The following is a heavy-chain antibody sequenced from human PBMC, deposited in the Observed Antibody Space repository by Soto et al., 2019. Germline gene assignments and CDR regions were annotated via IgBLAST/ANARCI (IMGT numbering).Heavy chain of an antibody. Sequence: LSLTCTVSGGSISSGGYYWSWIRQHPGKGLEWIGYIYYSGSTYYNPSLKSRVTISVDTSKNQFSLKLSSVTAADTAVYYCARDRYSSSSPYYYYGMDVWGQGTTVTVSS. D-gene: IGHD6-6*01. J-gene: IGHJ6*02. CDR2: IYYSGST. CDR3: ARDRYSSSSPYYYYGMDV. CDR1: GGSISSGGYY. V-gene: IGHV4-31*03.